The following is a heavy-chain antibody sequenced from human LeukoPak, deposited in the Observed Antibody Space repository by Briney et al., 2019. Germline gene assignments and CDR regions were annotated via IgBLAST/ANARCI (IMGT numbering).Heavy chain of an antibody. D-gene: IGHD3-22*01. CDR1: GGSISSGGYY. CDR3: ARGKNYYDSSSDY. Sequence: SQTLSLTCTVSGGSISSGGYYWSWIRQPPGKGLEWIGYIFYSGSTSYNPSLKSRVTISVDTSKNQFSLKLSSVTAADTAVYYCARGKNYYDSSSDYWGQGTLVTVSS. CDR2: IFYSGST. J-gene: IGHJ4*02. V-gene: IGHV4-61*08.